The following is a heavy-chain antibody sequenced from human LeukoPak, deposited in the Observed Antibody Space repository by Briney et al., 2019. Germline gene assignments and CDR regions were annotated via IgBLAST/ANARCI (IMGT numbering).Heavy chain of an antibody. CDR3: ARTLITFEGDY. CDR2: IYYSENA. D-gene: IGHD3-16*01. CDR1: GGSISSGDYY. Sequence: SETLSLTCSVSGGSISSGDYYWSWIRQPPGKGLEWIGYIYYSENAYYNPSLKSRVTISIDTSKNQFSLKLSSVTAADTAMYYCARTLITFEGDYWGPGTLVTVSS. J-gene: IGHJ4*02. V-gene: IGHV4-30-4*01.